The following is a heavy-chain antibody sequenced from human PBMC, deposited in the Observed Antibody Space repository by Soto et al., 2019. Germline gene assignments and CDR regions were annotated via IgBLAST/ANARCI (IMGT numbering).Heavy chain of an antibody. V-gene: IGHV3-74*01. J-gene: IGHJ5*02. CDR2: SNNDGSDT. D-gene: IGHD3-10*01. Sequence: EVQLVESGGGLVQPGGSLRLSCAASGFTFSSYWMHWVRQAPGKGPEWVSRSNNDGSDTNYADSVKGRFSISRDNAKNTRYLQMNSLRGEETAVYYCSRGVEVWSGDPNWFDPWGQGTLVIVSS. CDR3: SRGVEVWSGDPNWFDP. CDR1: GFTFSSYW.